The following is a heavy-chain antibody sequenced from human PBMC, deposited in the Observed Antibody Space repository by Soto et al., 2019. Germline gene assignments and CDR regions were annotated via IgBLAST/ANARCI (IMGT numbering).Heavy chain of an antibody. CDR3: AREYAGDVWFGELTAFDI. Sequence: QVQLVESGGGVVQPGRSLRLSCAASGFTISSYGMHWVRQAPGKGLEWVAVIWYDGSNKYYADSVKGRFTISRDNSKNTLYLQMNSLRAEDTAVYYCAREYAGDVWFGELTAFDIWGQGTMVTVFS. J-gene: IGHJ3*02. D-gene: IGHD3-10*01. CDR1: GFTISSYG. V-gene: IGHV3-33*01. CDR2: IWYDGSNK.